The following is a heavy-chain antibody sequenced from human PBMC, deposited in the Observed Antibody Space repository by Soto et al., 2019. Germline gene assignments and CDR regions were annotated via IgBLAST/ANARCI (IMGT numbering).Heavy chain of an antibody. CDR1: GYSFTSYW. V-gene: IGHV5-10-1*01. J-gene: IGHJ6*02. D-gene: IGHD2-2*02. CDR3: ARTGIVVVPAAIRYYYGMDV. CDR2: IDPSDSYT. Sequence: WESLKISCKGSGYSFTSYWISWVRQMPGKGLEWMGRIDPSDSYTNYSPSFQGHVTISADKSISTAYLQWSSLKASDTAMYYCARTGIVVVPAAIRYYYGMDVWGQGTTVTVSS.